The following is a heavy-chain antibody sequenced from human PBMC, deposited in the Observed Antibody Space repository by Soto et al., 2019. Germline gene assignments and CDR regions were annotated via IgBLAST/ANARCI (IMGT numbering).Heavy chain of an antibody. V-gene: IGHV4-39*01. J-gene: IGHJ5*02. CDR3: ARALWGPAGHINWFDP. D-gene: IGHD2-2*01. CDR1: GGSISSSSYY. CDR2: IFYSGST. Sequence: SETLSLTCTVSGGSISSSSYYWGWLRQPPGKGLEWIGSIFYSGSTYYNPSLKSRVTISVDTSKNQFSLKLSFVTAADTAMYFCARALWGPAGHINWFDPWGQGTLVTVSS.